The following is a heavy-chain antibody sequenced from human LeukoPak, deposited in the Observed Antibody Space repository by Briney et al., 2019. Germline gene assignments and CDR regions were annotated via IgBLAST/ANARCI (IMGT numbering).Heavy chain of an antibody. D-gene: IGHD6-6*01. CDR2: ISSSSSYI. Sequence: EGSLRLSCAASGFTFSSYSMNWVRQAPGKGLEWVSSISSSSSYIYYADSVKGRFTISRDNAKNSLYLQMNSLRAEDTAVYYCARDKGIAARPADYWGQGTLVTVSS. V-gene: IGHV3-21*01. CDR1: GFTFSSYS. CDR3: ARDKGIAARPADY. J-gene: IGHJ4*02.